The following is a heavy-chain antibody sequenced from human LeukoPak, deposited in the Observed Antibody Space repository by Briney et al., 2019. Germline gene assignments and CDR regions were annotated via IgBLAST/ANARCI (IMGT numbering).Heavy chain of an antibody. CDR1: GGSISSSSSF. V-gene: IGHV4-39*07. Sequence: PSETLSLTCTVSGGSISSSSSFWVWIRQPPGKGLEWIGNIYYSGSTYYNPSVKSRVTISVDTSNNQFSLKLSSVTAADTAVYYCARVGMFGYCTGGNCHSPFDGWGQGTLVTVSS. J-gene: IGHJ4*02. CDR2: IYYSGST. CDR3: ARVGMFGYCTGGNCHSPFDG. D-gene: IGHD2-15*01.